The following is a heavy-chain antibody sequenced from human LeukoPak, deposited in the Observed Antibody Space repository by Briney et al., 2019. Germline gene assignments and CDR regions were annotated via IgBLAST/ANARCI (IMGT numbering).Heavy chain of an antibody. J-gene: IGHJ2*01. Sequence: GGSLRLSCAASGFTFSNYGMHWVRQTPGKGLEWVTVIAHDGSVQYYTDSVKSRFTISRDDSKNTLYLQMNSLRAEDTAIYYCAKEKVPISMPAWYFDLWGRGTLVTVSS. CDR1: GFTFSNYG. D-gene: IGHD2/OR15-2a*01. CDR2: IAHDGSVQ. CDR3: AKEKVPISMPAWYFDL. V-gene: IGHV3-30*18.